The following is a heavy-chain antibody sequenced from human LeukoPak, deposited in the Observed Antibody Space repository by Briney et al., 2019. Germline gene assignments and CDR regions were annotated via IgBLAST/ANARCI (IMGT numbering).Heavy chain of an antibody. CDR2: ISFSGSTI. CDR3: ARGGYYDSSGYYYVGYFHH. J-gene: IGHJ1*01. D-gene: IGHD3-22*01. V-gene: IGHV3-48*03. CDR1: GFTFSSYA. Sequence: TGGSLRLSCAASGFTFSSYAMSWVRQAPGKGLEWVSYISFSGSTIYYADSVKGRFTISRDNAKNSLYVQMNSLRAEDTAVYYCARGGYYDSSGYYYVGYFHHWGQGTLVTVSS.